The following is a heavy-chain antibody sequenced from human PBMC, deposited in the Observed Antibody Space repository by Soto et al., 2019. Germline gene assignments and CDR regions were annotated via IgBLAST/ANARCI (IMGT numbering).Heavy chain of an antibody. Sequence: PSETLYLTCTVSGGSISSYYWSWIRQPPGKGLEWIGYIHYSGSTSYNPSLKSRVTISLDTSKNQFSLKLTSVTAADTAIYYCATNGYNYPNWFDPWGQGTLVTVSS. CDR2: IHYSGST. D-gene: IGHD3-22*01. CDR3: ATNGYNYPNWFDP. J-gene: IGHJ5*02. CDR1: GGSISSYY. V-gene: IGHV4-59*01.